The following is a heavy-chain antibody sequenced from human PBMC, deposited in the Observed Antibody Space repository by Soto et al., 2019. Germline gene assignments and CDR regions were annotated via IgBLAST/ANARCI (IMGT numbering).Heavy chain of an antibody. Sequence: EVQLVESGGGLVQPGGSLRLSCAASGFTCSSYWMSWVRQAPGKGLEWVANIKQDGSEKYYVDSVKGRFTISRDNAKNSLYLQMNSLRAEDTAVYYCARDGPMAEDYYGMDVGGQGTTVTVSS. CDR2: IKQDGSEK. CDR3: ARDGPMAEDYYGMDV. J-gene: IGHJ6*02. CDR1: GFTCSSYW. D-gene: IGHD6-19*01. V-gene: IGHV3-7*03.